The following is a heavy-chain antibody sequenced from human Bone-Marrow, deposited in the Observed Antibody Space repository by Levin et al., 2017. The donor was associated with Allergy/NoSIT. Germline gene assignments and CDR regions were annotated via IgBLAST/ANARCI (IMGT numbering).Heavy chain of an antibody. J-gene: IGHJ6*03. CDR2: LWYDGSRK. D-gene: IGHD1-1*01. Sequence: QPGGSLRLSCAASGFTFSSYGFHWVRQAPGKGLEWVAVLWYDGSRKYYRDSVKGRFTLSRDDSRNTMYLQMNSLRVEDTGVYYCARDQEWKDGNYRHYYVDVWGKGTTVTVSS. V-gene: IGHV3-33*01. CDR3: ARDQEWKDGNYRHYYVDV. CDR1: GFTFSSYG.